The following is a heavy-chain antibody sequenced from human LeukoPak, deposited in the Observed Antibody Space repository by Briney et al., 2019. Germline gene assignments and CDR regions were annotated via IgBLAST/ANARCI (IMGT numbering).Heavy chain of an antibody. J-gene: IGHJ3*02. Sequence: GESLKISCKGSGYSFTTYWIGWVRQMPGKGLEWMGIIYPGDPDTRYSPSFQGRVTISADKSISAAYLQWSSLKASDTAMYYCAVVFDSSGFAFDIWGQGTMVTVSS. V-gene: IGHV5-51*01. CDR3: AVVFDSSGFAFDI. D-gene: IGHD3-22*01. CDR1: GYSFTTYW. CDR2: IYPGDPDT.